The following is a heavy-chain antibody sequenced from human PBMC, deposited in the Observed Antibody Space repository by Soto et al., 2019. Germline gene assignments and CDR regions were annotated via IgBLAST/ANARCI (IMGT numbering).Heavy chain of an antibody. V-gene: IGHV3-23*01. Sequence: PVGSLRLSCAASGFTFSSYAMSWVRQAPGKGLEWVSAISGSGGSTYYADSVKGRFTISRDNSKNTLYLQMNSLRAEDTAVYYCAKDSLKSSYYYYGMDVWGQGTTVTVSS. CDR2: ISGSGGST. CDR3: AKDSLKSSYYYYGMDV. J-gene: IGHJ6*02. D-gene: IGHD3-10*01. CDR1: GFTFSSYA.